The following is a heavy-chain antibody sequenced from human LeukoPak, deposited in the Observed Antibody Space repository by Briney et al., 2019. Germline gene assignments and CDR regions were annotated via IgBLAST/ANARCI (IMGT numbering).Heavy chain of an antibody. CDR2: ISPRSETK. CDR1: GLTFSSYV. J-gene: IGHJ5*02. V-gene: IGHV3-48*01. CDR3: ARVEGPTVNTMYYDL. Sequence: GGSLRLSCTASGLTFSSYVMSWVRQAPGKGLEWLSYISPRSETKNYADSVKDRFTISRDDAENSVFLHMESLRAEDTAVYYCARVEGPTVNTMYYDLWGQGTLVTVSS. D-gene: IGHD2-8*01.